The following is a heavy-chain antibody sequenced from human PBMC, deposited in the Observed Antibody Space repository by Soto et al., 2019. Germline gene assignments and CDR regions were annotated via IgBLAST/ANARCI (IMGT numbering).Heavy chain of an antibody. J-gene: IGHJ5*02. CDR2: VGGGGSDT. CDR3: AKDAVPYNGKWDWFDT. D-gene: IGHD1-20*01. Sequence: QFLESGGDLVQPGGSLRVHCVASGFTFGDYAMSWVRQAPGKGLEWGSSVGGGGSDTYYAASVKGRFTISRDNSKSTLDLQMNNLRVEDTAVYYCAKDAVPYNGKWDWFDTWGQGTLVIVSS. V-gene: IGHV3-23*01. CDR1: GFTFGDYA.